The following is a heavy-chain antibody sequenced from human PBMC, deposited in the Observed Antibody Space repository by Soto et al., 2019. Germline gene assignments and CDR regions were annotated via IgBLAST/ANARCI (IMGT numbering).Heavy chain of an antibody. CDR1: GGSVSSGSYY. J-gene: IGHJ5*02. CDR3: ARRLNRGSFDH. Sequence: PSETLSLTCTVSGGSVSSGSYYWSWIRQPPGKGLEWIGFVYHTGSVSYNPSLKGRASISVDRSKNQFSLRLTSVTAADTAVYYCARRLNRGSFDHWGQGTLVPVSS. V-gene: IGHV4-61*01. CDR2: VYHTGSV.